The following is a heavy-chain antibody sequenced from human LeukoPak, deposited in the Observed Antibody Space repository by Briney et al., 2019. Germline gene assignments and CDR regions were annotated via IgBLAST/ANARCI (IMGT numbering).Heavy chain of an antibody. Sequence: SVKVSCKASGYTFTGYYMHWVRQAPGQGLEWMGWINPNSGGTNYAQKFQGRVTMTRDTSISTAYMELSRLRSDNTAVFYCARTRYCSGSTCYSYLEYWGQGTLVTVS. CDR2: INPNSGGT. CDR1: GYTFTGYY. J-gene: IGHJ4*02. V-gene: IGHV1-2*02. CDR3: ARTRYCSGSTCYSYLEY. D-gene: IGHD2-15*01.